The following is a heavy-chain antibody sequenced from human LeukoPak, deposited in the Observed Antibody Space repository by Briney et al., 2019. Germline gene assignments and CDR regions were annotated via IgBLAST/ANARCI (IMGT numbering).Heavy chain of an antibody. CDR2: IYTSGST. V-gene: IGHV4-4*07. Sequence: PSETLSLTCTVSGGSISSYYWSWIRQPAGKGLEWIGRIYTSGSTSYNPSLMSRVTTSVDTSKNQFSLKLSSVTGADTAVYYCARDIGGDDYGDYVWFDPWGQGTLVTVSS. D-gene: IGHD4-17*01. CDR3: ARDIGGDDYGDYVWFDP. J-gene: IGHJ5*02. CDR1: GGSISSYY.